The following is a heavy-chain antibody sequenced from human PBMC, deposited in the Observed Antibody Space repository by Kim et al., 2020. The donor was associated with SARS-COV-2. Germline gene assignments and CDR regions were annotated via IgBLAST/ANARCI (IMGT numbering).Heavy chain of an antibody. D-gene: IGHD3-10*01. CDR1: GFTFGDYA. V-gene: IGHV3-9*01. J-gene: IGHJ4*02. CDR2: ISWNSGNI. CDR3: AKDTNGSGYGHNDD. Sequence: GGSLRLSCAASGFTFGDYAMHWVRQAPGKGLEWVSGISWNSGNICYADSVKGRFTISRDNAKNALYLQMNSLRAEDTALYYCAKDTNGSGYGHNDDWGQGTLVTVSS.